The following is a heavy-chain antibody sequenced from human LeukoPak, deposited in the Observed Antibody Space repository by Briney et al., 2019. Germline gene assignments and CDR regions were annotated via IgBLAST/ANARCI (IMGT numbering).Heavy chain of an antibody. CDR1: GGTLSSYA. J-gene: IGHJ4*02. CDR3: ARGPPSSSGWSIFDY. D-gene: IGHD6-19*01. CDR2: IIPIFGTA. Sequence: ASVKVSCKASGGTLSSYAISWVRQAPGQGLEWMGGIIPIFGTANYAQKFQGRVTITRDTSASTAYMELSSLRSEDTAVYYCARGPPSSSGWSIFDYWGQGTLVTVSS. V-gene: IGHV1-69*05.